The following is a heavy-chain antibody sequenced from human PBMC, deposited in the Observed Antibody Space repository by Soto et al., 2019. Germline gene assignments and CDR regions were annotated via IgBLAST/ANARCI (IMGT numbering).Heavy chain of an antibody. CDR2: ISSSSSYI. Sequence: PGGSLRLSCAASGFTFSSYSMNWVRQAPGKGLEWVSSISSSSSYIYYADSVKGRFTISRDNAKNPLYLQMNSLRAEDTAVYYCARLSLSSGYYHHDAFDIWGQGTMVTVSS. V-gene: IGHV3-21*01. CDR1: GFTFSSYS. D-gene: IGHD3-22*01. J-gene: IGHJ3*02. CDR3: ARLSLSSGYYHHDAFDI.